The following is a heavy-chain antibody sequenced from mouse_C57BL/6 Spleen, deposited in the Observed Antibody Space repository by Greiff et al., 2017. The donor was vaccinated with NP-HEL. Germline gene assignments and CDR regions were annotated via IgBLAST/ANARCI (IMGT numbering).Heavy chain of an antibody. J-gene: IGHJ2*01. CDR3: ARNYYGNSYVFDY. D-gene: IGHD1-1*01. CDR2: IHPNSGST. V-gene: IGHV1-64*01. CDR1: GYTFTSYW. Sequence: QVQLQQPGAELVKPGASVKLSCKASGYTFTSYWMHWVKQRPGQGLEWIGMIHPNSGSTNYNEKFKSKATLTVDKSSSTAYMQLSSLTSETSAVYYCARNYYGNSYVFDYWGQGTTLTVSS.